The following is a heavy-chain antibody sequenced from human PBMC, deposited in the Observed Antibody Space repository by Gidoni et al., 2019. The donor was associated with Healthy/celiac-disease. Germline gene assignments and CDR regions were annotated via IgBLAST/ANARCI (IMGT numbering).Heavy chain of an antibody. CDR2: IKHNSGGT. J-gene: IGHJ3*02. V-gene: IGHV1-2*02. Sequence: QVQLVQSGAEVKKPGASVKVSCTASGYTFTGYYMHWVLQAPGQGLEWMGWIKHNSGGTNYAQKFQGRVTMTRDTSISTAYMELSRLRSDDTAVYYCARVEYSGAFDIWGQGTMVTVSS. D-gene: IGHD1-26*01. CDR3: ARVEYSGAFDI. CDR1: GYTFTGYY.